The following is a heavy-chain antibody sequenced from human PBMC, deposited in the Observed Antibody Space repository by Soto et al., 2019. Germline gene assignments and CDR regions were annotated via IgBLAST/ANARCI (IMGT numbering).Heavy chain of an antibody. CDR1: CGSISSGGYS. CDR2: IYHSGST. V-gene: IGHV4-30-2*01. Sequence: QLQLQESGSGLVKPSQTLSLTCAVSCGSISSGGYSWSWIRPPPGKGLEWIGYIYHSGSTYYNPSLSCRVTITVDRSKNQFSLKLSSVTAADTAVYSCARADMSYYYDSSGNTWFDPWGQGTLVTVSS. J-gene: IGHJ5*02. CDR3: ARADMSYYYDSSGNTWFDP. D-gene: IGHD3-22*01.